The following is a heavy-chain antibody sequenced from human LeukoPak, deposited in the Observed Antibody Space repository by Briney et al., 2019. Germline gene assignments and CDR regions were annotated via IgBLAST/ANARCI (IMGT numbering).Heavy chain of an antibody. V-gene: IGHV1-69*04. Sequence: ASVKVSCKSSGFTFTDHYIHWVRQGPGQGLEWMGRIIPILGIANYAQKFQGRVTITADKSTSTAYMELSRLRSEDTAVYYCARDRDSGYDSYYYYGMDVWGQGTTVTVSS. J-gene: IGHJ6*02. CDR2: IIPILGIA. CDR3: ARDRDSGYDSYYYYGMDV. CDR1: GFTFTDHY. D-gene: IGHD5-12*01.